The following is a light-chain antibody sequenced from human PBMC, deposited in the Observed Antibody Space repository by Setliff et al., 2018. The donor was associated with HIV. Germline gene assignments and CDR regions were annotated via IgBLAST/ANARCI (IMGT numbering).Light chain of an antibody. V-gene: IGLV2-14*03. Sequence: QSVLTQPASVSGSPGQSITISCTGTSSDVGGYNYVSWYQQHPGKAPKLMIYDVTNRPSGVSNRFFGSKSGNTASLTISGLQAEDEADYYCSSYSGSSTFGVFGGGTKGTVL. J-gene: IGLJ3*02. CDR3: SSYSGSSTFGV. CDR1: SSDVGGYNY. CDR2: DVT.